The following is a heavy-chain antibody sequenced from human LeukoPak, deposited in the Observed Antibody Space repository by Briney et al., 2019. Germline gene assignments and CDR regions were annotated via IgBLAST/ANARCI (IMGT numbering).Heavy chain of an antibody. J-gene: IGHJ4*02. CDR3: AKGGPAAGPYYFDY. CDR2: ISGSGGST. CDR1: GLTFSSYG. V-gene: IGHV3-23*01. Sequence: GGSLRLSCAASGLTFSSYGMSWVRQAPGKGLEWVSAISGSGGSTYYADSVKGRFTISRDNSKNTLYLRMNSLRAEDTAVYYCAKGGPAAGPYYFDYWGQGTLVTVSS. D-gene: IGHD6-13*01.